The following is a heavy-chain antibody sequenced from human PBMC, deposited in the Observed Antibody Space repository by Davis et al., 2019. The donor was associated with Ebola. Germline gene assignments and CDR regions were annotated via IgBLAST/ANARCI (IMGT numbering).Heavy chain of an antibody. CDR1: GGTFSSYA. V-gene: IGHV1-69*04. CDR2: IIPILGIA. J-gene: IGHJ6*02. Sequence: SVKVSCKASGGTFSSYAISWVRQAPGQGLEWMGRIIPILGIANYAQKFQGRVTITADKSTSTAYMELSSLRSEDTAVYYCARDPSRYSGYGYYYYYDMDVWGQGTTVTVSS. D-gene: IGHD5-12*01. CDR3: ARDPSRYSGYGYYYYYDMDV.